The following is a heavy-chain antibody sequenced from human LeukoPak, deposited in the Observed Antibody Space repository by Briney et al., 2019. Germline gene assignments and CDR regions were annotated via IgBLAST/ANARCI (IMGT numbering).Heavy chain of an antibody. CDR2: IYYSGST. Sequence: SETLSLTCTVSGDSISSSSYYWGWIRQPPGKGLEWIGSIYYSGSTYYNPSLKSRVTISVDTSKNQFSLKLSSVTAADTAVYYRARLAVAGTRDYWGQGTLVTVSS. CDR3: ARLAVAGTRDY. V-gene: IGHV4-39*01. CDR1: GDSISSSSYY. D-gene: IGHD6-19*01. J-gene: IGHJ4*02.